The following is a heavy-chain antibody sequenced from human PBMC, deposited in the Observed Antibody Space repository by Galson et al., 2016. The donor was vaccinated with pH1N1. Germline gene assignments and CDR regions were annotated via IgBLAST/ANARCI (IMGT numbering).Heavy chain of an antibody. Sequence: RLSCAASGFIFSNYGMHWARQGPGKGLEWVATTSYDGNDKYYADSVKGRFAISRDKSKNTLYLQMNSLRVEDTAVYFCAKTGGGHSGDPYRWGQGTLVTVSS. CDR3: AKTGGGHSGDPYR. V-gene: IGHV3-30*18. CDR1: GFIFSNYG. D-gene: IGHD1-14*01. CDR2: TSYDGNDK. J-gene: IGHJ4*02.